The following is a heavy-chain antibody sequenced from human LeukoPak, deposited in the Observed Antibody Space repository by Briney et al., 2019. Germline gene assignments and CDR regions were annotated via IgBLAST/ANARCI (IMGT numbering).Heavy chain of an antibody. J-gene: IGHJ4*02. V-gene: IGHV3-53*01. D-gene: IGHD2-21*01. CDR3: ARATQNRIPFDY. CDR2: IYSGGTT. CDR1: GFTVRSNY. Sequence: GGSLRLPCAASGFTVRSNYMSWVRQAPGRGLEWVSVIYSGGTTYYADSVKGRFTISRDNSNDTLYLHMNSLRAEDTAIYYCARATQNRIPFDYWGQGTLVTVSS.